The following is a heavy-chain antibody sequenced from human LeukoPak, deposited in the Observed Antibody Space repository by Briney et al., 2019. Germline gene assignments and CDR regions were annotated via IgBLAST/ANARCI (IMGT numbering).Heavy chain of an antibody. CDR3: ARDYYGSASYSPEVHFDY. CDR1: RCTFISYA. V-gene: IGHV1-2*02. D-gene: IGHD3-10*01. J-gene: IGHJ4*02. Sequence: ASVKVSCKASRCTFISYAISWVRQAPAQGLEGMGWINPNSGGTNYAQKFHGRVTMTRDTSISTAYMELSRLRSDDTAAYYCARDYYGSASYSPEVHFDYWGQGTLVTVSS. CDR2: INPNSGGT.